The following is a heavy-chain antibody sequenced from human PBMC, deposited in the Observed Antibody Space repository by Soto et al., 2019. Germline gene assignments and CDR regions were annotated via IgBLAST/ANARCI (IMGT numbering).Heavy chain of an antibody. D-gene: IGHD1-26*01. J-gene: IGHJ6*02. CDR2: INPSGGSI. CDR3: ARDRGRGGSYYIYFYGMDV. CDR1: GDTFTSYY. V-gene: IGHV1-46*01. Sequence: ASVKVSCKASGDTFTSYYMHWVRQAPGQGLEWMGVINPSGGSINYAQKFQGRVTMTRDTSTSTVYMELSSLRSEDTAVDYCARDRGRGGSYYIYFYGMDVWGQGTTVTVSS.